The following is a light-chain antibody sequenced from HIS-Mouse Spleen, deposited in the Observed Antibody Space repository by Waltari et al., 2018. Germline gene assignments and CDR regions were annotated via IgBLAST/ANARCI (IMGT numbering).Light chain of an antibody. CDR1: SSDVGSYNL. CDR3: CSYAGSSTLV. V-gene: IGLV2-23*01. Sequence: QSALTQPASVSGSPGQSITISCTGTSSDVGSYNLFSWYQQHPGKAPKLMIYEGIKRPSGVSNRFSGSQSGNTASLTISGLQAEDEADYYCCSYAGSSTLVFGGGTKLTVL. J-gene: IGLJ3*02. CDR2: EGI.